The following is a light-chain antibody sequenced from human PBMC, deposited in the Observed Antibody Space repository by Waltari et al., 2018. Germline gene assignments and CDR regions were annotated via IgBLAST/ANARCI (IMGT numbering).Light chain of an antibody. CDR3: QQAQNFPLT. J-gene: IGKJ4*01. CDR1: QDIRTY. Sequence: AIRVTQSPSSLSASTGDSVTITCRASQDIRTYLGWYQQKPGKAPKLLLYAVSTLQSGVPSRFSGSGSGTDFALHIQNLQSEDFATYYCQQAQNFPLTFGGGTKVEMK. CDR2: AVS. V-gene: IGKV1-8*01.